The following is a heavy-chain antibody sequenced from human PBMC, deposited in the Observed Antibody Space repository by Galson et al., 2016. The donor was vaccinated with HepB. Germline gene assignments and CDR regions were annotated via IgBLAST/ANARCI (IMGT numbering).Heavy chain of an antibody. V-gene: IGHV4-4*07. D-gene: IGHD1-7*01. J-gene: IGHJ5*02. CDR1: EGSMSDYF. Sequence: TLSLTCTVSEGSMSDYFWSWIRQPAGKGLEWIGRIYSSGTSNYNPSLKSRVTMSLDTSKNHISLRLTSVTAADTAVYYCARVNAWNYRARHTWFDPWGQGTLVTVSS. CDR3: ARVNAWNYRARHTWFDP. CDR2: IYSSGTS.